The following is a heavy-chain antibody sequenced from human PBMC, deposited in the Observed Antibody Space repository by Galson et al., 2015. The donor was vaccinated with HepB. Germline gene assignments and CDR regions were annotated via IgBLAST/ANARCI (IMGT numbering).Heavy chain of an antibody. D-gene: IGHD6-13*01. J-gene: IGHJ6*02. CDR1: KFFFSRYW. V-gene: IGHV3-7*01. CDR2: IKQDGSEK. Sequence: SLRLSCAASKFFFSRYWMGWVRQAPGKGLEWVANIKQDGSEKYYVDSVKARFTISRDNAKNSLYLQMNSLRAEDTAVYYCARVSYSSWSYYFYYGMDVWGLGTTVTVSS. CDR3: ARVSYSSWSYYFYYGMDV.